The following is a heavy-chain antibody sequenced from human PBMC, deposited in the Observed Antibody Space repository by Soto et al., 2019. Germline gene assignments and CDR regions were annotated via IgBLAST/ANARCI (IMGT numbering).Heavy chain of an antibody. D-gene: IGHD5-12*01. Sequence: QVQLVQSGAEVRQPASSVKVSCKTSGGTFSSYAISWVRQAPGQGLEWMGGIVTIVDTSTYAQKFQGRVTITADESTSTAYMELSSLRSDDTAIYYCVRVVAIPGYPDNWGQGTLVTVSS. J-gene: IGHJ4*02. V-gene: IGHV1-69*12. CDR2: IVTIVDTS. CDR1: GGTFSSYA. CDR3: VRVVAIPGYPDN.